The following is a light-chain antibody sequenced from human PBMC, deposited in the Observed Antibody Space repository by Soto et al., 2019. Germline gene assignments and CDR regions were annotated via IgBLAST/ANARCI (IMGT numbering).Light chain of an antibody. Sequence: EIVLTQSPATLSVSPGERATLSCRASQSVSSNLAWYQQKHGQAPRLLIYGASTRATGIPDRFSGIGSGTDLTITISRLEPEDGEVDDGQHLGSAPLTFGGGTKVDIK. CDR2: GAS. V-gene: IGKV3-20*01. CDR1: QSVSSN. CDR3: QHLGSAPLT. J-gene: IGKJ4*01.